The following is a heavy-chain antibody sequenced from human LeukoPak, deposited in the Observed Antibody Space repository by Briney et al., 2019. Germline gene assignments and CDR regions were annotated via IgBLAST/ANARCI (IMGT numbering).Heavy chain of an antibody. CDR3: ARGEEPHYYGSGSYVNI. D-gene: IGHD3-10*01. V-gene: IGHV1-2*02. J-gene: IGHJ3*02. Sequence: ASVKVSCKASGYTFTGYYMHWVRQAPGQGLEWMGWINPNSGGTNYAQKFQGRVTMTRDTSISTAYMELSRLRSDDTAVYYCARGEEPHYYGSGSYVNIWGQGTMVTVSS. CDR2: INPNSGGT. CDR1: GYTFTGYY.